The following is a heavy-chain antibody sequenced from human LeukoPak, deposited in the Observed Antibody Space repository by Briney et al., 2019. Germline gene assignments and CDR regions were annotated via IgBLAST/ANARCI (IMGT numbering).Heavy chain of an antibody. CDR1: GYTFTGYY. V-gene: IGHV1-2*02. D-gene: IGHD4-17*01. CDR3: ARGEDDYGDSPENY. J-gene: IGHJ4*02. Sequence: ASVKVSCKASGYTFTGYYMHWVRQAPGQGLEWMGWINPNSGGTNYAQKFQGRVTMTRDTSISTAYMELSSLRSEDTAVYYCARGEDDYGDSPENYWAQGPLVTVSS. CDR2: INPNSGGT.